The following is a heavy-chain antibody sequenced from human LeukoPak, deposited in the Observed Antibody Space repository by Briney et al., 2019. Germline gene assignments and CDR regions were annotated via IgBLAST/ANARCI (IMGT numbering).Heavy chain of an antibody. V-gene: IGHV3-74*01. D-gene: IGHD3-16*01. CDR1: GFTFSSYW. CDR2: IDADGPTT. J-gene: IGHJ4*02. CDR3: ARGRPGGTDY. Sequence: GGSLRLSCAASGFTFSSYWMHWVRQAPGKGLVWVSRIDADGPTTYYADSVKGRFTLSRDNAKNTLYLQMNSLRAEDTAVYYCARGRPGGTDYWGQGTLVTVSS.